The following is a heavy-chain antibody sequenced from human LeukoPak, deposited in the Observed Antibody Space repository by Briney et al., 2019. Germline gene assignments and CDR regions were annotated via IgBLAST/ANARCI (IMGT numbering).Heavy chain of an antibody. CDR1: GFTFSSYA. Sequence: GGSLRLSCAASGFTFSSYAVNWVRQAPGKGLEWVSGISGSGGSTYYSDSMKGRFTISRDNSKNTLYLQMNSLIAEDTAVYYCAKVACSSTSCYSVFPFDVFDVRGQGTMVTVSS. CDR3: AKVACSSTSCYSVFPFDVFDV. D-gene: IGHD2-2*01. J-gene: IGHJ3*01. CDR2: ISGSGGST. V-gene: IGHV3-23*01.